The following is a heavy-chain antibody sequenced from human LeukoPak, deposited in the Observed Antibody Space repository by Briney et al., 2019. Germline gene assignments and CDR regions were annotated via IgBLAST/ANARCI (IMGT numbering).Heavy chain of an antibody. Sequence: SGRSLRLPCEASEFTFSNYGMHWVRQAPGKGLEWLAVISNDGSSRQYRDSVKGRFTVSRDNSKNTLYLQMNSLRVEDTAVYYCVSGTCGGSCYILDYWGQGTLVTVSS. D-gene: IGHD2-15*01. CDR3: VSGTCGGSCYILDY. V-gene: IGHV3-30*03. CDR2: ISNDGSSR. CDR1: EFTFSNYG. J-gene: IGHJ4*02.